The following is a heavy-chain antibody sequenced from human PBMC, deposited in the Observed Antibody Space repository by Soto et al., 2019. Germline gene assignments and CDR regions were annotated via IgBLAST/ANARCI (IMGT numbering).Heavy chain of an antibody. CDR3: ARDQGPYSGSYSAFDY. CDR1: GGTFSSYA. V-gene: IGHV1-69*06. CDR2: IIPIFGTA. D-gene: IGHD1-26*01. J-gene: IGHJ4*02. Sequence: SVKVSCKASGGTFSSYAISWVRQAPGQGLEWMGGIIPIFGTANYAQKFQGRVTITADKSTSTAYMELSSLRSEDTAVYYCARDQGPYSGSYSAFDYWDREPWSPSPQ.